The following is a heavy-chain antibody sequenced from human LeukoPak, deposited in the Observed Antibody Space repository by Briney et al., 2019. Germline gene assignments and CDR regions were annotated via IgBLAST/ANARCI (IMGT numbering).Heavy chain of an antibody. D-gene: IGHD3-10*01. J-gene: IGHJ4*02. CDR3: VRDTLWFGELLRGFDY. CDR1: GYTFTSNG. Sequence: ASVKVSCKASGYTFTSNGISWVRQAPGQGLEWMGWISGYNANTNYAQKLQGRVTMTTDTSTSTAYMELRSLRSDDTAVYYCVRDTLWFGELLRGFDYWGQGTLVTVSS. V-gene: IGHV1-18*04. CDR2: ISGYNANT.